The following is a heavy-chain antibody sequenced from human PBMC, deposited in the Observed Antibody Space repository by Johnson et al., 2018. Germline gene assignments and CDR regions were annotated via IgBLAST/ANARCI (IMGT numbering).Heavy chain of an antibody. V-gene: IGHV3-33*01. Sequence: QVQLVQSGGGLVKPGGSLRLSCAASGFTFSSYGMHWVRQAPGKGLEWVAVIWYDGSNKYYADSVKGRFTISRDNSKNTLYLQMNSLRAEDTAVYYCARDPDYGDYYYYGMDVWGQGTTVTVSS. J-gene: IGHJ6*02. CDR3: ARDPDYGDYYYYGMDV. CDR1: GFTFSSYG. D-gene: IGHD4-17*01. CDR2: IWYDGSNK.